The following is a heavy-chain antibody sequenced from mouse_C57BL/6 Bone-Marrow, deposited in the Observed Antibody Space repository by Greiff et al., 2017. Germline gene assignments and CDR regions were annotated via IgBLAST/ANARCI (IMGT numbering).Heavy chain of an antibody. J-gene: IGHJ2*01. CDR2: IDPSDSYT. Sequence: QVQLQQPGAELVRPGTSVKLSCKASGYTFTSYWMHWVKQRPGQGLEWIGVIDPSDSYTNYNQKFKGKATLTVDTSSSTAYMQLSSLTSEDSAVYDCSREGDTHGSSYRGFCVYWGQGTTLTVSS. CDR1: GYTFTSYW. CDR3: SREGDTHGSSYRGFCVY. V-gene: IGHV1-59*01. D-gene: IGHD1-1*01.